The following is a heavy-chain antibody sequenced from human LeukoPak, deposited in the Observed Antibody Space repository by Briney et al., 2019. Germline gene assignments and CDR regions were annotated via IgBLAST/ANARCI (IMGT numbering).Heavy chain of an antibody. V-gene: IGHV4-34*01. D-gene: IGHD1-7*01. CDR3: ARGTTISGTGYFDY. J-gene: IGHJ4*03. Sequence: SETLSLTCAVSGESFNRYYWSWIRQSPGKGLEWIAEIDHRGDTNYNPSVKGRVIISIDTSKNQFSLKVKSVTATDTAVYYCARGTTISGTGYFDYWGQGTLVTVSS. CDR1: GESFNRYY. CDR2: IDHRGDT.